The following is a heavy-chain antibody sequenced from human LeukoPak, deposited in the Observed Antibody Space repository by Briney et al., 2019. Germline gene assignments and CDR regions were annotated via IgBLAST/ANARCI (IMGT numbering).Heavy chain of an antibody. J-gene: IGHJ4*02. V-gene: IGHV3-66*01. CDR3: AKDSPVLTV. CDR1: GFGVSVNY. Sequence: PGGSLRLSCAASGFGVSVNYMSWVRQAPGKGLEWVSVLYASGITKYADSVRGRFTISRDTSDNTLHLQMNGLGAEDTAVYQCAKDSPVLTVWGQGTLVTVS. D-gene: IGHD3-9*01. CDR2: LYASGIT.